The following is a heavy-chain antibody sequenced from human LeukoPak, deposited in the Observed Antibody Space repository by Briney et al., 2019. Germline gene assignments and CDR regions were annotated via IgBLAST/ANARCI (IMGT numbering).Heavy chain of an antibody. D-gene: IGHD5-18*01. J-gene: IGHJ4*02. CDR2: ISGSGGST. CDR3: AKRTKGTAMVRD. CDR1: GFTFSSYA. V-gene: IGHV3-23*01. Sequence: GGSLRLSCAASGFTFSSYAMSWVRQAPGKGLEWVSAISGSGGSTYYADSVKGRFTISRDNSKNTLYLQMNSLSAEDTAVYYSAKRTKGTAMVRDWGQGTLVTVSS.